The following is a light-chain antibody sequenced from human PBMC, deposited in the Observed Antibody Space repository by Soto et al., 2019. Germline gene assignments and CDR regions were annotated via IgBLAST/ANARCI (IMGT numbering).Light chain of an antibody. V-gene: IGKV3-20*01. J-gene: IGKJ2*01. CDR3: QLYGRSPMYT. CDR1: QGVNSNS. Sequence: EIVLTQSPGTLSLSPGERATLSCRASQGVNSNSLAWYQQKPGQAPRLLMYAAANRATGIPDRFSGSGSGTDFTLTISRLEPEDFAVYYCQLYGRSPMYTFCQGTRLEIK. CDR2: AAA.